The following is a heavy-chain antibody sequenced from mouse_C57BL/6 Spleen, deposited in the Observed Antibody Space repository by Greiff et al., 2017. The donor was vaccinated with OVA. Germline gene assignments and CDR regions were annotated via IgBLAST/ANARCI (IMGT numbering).Heavy chain of an antibody. V-gene: IGHV3-6*01. CDR3: AREGDCGSSYEAMDY. D-gene: IGHD1-1*01. Sequence: EVQLQESGPGLVKPSQSLSLTCSVTGYSITSGYYWNWIRQFPGNKLEWMGYIRYDGSTNYNPSLKNRISITRDTSKNQFFLKLNSVTTEDTATYYGAREGDCGSSYEAMDYWGQGTSVTVSS. J-gene: IGHJ4*01. CDR2: IRYDGST. CDR1: GYSITSGYY.